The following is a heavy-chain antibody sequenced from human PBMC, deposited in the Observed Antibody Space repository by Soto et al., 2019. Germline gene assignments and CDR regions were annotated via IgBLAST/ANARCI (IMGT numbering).Heavy chain of an antibody. Sequence: GGSLRLSCETSGFIFSMYWMHWVRQVPGKGPQWVARITDDGSTTYYAASVEGRFTISRDNAKNALYLQMTSLRADDTAVYYCTRGPRPTSIGTGAFWGQGTLVTVSS. J-gene: IGHJ4*02. V-gene: IGHV3-74*01. CDR2: ITDDGSTT. CDR1: GFIFSMYW. D-gene: IGHD3-10*01. CDR3: TRGPRPTSIGTGAF.